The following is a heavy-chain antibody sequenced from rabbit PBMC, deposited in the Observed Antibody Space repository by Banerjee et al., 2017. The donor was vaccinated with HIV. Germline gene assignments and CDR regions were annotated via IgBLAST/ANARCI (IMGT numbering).Heavy chain of an antibody. Sequence: QSLEESGGDLVKPGASLTLTCTASGFSFSSSYFMCWVRQAPGKGLEWIACIYADTSGTTYYANWAKGRFTISKTSSTTVTLQLNSLTAADTATYFCARVDYSDDVGGHAYWGLWGQGTLVTVS. J-gene: IGHJ3*01. D-gene: IGHD2-1*01. CDR1: GFSFSSSYF. CDR3: ARVDYSDDVGGHAYWGL. CDR2: IYADTSGTT. V-gene: IGHV1S40*01.